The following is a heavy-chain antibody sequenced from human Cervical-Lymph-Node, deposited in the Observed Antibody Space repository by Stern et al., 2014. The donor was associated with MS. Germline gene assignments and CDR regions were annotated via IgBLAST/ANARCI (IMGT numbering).Heavy chain of an antibody. CDR1: RFSFPGSA. V-gene: IGHV1-58*02. CDR2: IVVASGKA. CDR3: ASGQADYPLY. D-gene: IGHD3-10*01. Sequence: QLVQSGPEVKKPGASVKVSCKASRFSFPGSAIQWVRQAPGQRLEWIGWIVVASGKAEYGQNFQGRVTITGDRSTNTAYMELTSLTFEDTAVYYCASGQADYPLYWGQGTLVTVSS. J-gene: IGHJ4*02.